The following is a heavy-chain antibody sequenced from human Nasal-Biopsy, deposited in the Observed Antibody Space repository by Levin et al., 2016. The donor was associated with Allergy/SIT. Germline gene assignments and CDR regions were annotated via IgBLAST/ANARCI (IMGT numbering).Heavy chain of an antibody. CDR3: AKDAGRAHIKMFRGPTPGWFDP. CDR2: ISFDGSNE. Sequence: GESLKISCAASGFTFGSYGMHWVRQVPGKGLEWVAVISFDGSNEYYVDSVKGRFTISRDNSKSTLYLEMNSLRAEDTAIYYCAKDAGRAHIKMFRGPTPGWFDPWGQGTQVTVSS. D-gene: IGHD3-10*01. J-gene: IGHJ5*02. V-gene: IGHV3-30*18. CDR1: GFTFGSYG.